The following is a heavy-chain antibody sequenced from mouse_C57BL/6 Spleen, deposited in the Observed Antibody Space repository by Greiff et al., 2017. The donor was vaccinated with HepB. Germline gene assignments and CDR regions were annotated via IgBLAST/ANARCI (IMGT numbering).Heavy chain of an antibody. CDR3: ARGQLRAWFAY. V-gene: IGHV3-6*01. J-gene: IGHJ3*01. D-gene: IGHD3-2*02. CDR2: ISYDGSN. Sequence: EVQLQQSGPGLVKPSQSLSLTCSVTGYSITSGYYWNWIRQFPGNKLEWVGYISYDGSNNYNPSLKNRISITRDTSKNQFFLKLNSVTTEDTATYYCARGQLRAWFAYWGQGTLVTVSA. CDR1: GYSITSGYY.